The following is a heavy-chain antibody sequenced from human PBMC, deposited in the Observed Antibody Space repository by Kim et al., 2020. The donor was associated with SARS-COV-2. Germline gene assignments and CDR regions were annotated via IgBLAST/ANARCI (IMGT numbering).Heavy chain of an antibody. V-gene: IGHV3-33*01. J-gene: IGHJ6*02. CDR3: ARENLIGVVVPAAMLYYYYGMDV. D-gene: IGHD2-2*01. Sequence: GGSLRLSCAASGFTFSSYGMHWVRQAPGKGLEWVAVIWYDGSNKYYADSVKGRFTISRVNSKNTLYLQMNSLRAEDTAVYYCARENLIGVVVPAAMLYYYYGMDVWGQGTTVTVSS. CDR1: GFTFSSYG. CDR2: IWYDGSNK.